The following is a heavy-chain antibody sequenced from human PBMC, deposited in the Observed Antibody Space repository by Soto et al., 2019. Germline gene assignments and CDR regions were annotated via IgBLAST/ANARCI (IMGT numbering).Heavy chain of an antibody. D-gene: IGHD6-6*01. J-gene: IGHJ2*01. CDR3: AKLGSSSSGWYFDL. CDR1: GFTFSSYN. V-gene: IGHV3-48*01. Sequence: SLRLSCEASGFTFSSYNMNWFRQAPGKGLECVSYISRSGLTIDYADSVKGRFTISRDNAKNSLYLQMNSLRAEDTAVYYCAKLGSSSSGWYFDLWGRGTLVTVSS. CDR2: ISRSGLTI.